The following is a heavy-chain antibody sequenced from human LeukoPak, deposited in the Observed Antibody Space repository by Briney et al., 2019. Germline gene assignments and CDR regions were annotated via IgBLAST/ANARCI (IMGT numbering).Heavy chain of an antibody. J-gene: IGHJ4*02. Sequence: PSQTLSLTCTVSGGSISRGGDYWTWIRQHPGKGLEWIGNTYYGGNTYYNPSLKSRGTISIDTSKNQFSLKLNSVTAADTAVYYCARESCSTSCYGFDYWGQGTLVTVSS. D-gene: IGHD2-2*01. CDR1: GGSISRGGDY. CDR3: ARESCSTSCYGFDY. V-gene: IGHV4-31*03. CDR2: TYYGGNT.